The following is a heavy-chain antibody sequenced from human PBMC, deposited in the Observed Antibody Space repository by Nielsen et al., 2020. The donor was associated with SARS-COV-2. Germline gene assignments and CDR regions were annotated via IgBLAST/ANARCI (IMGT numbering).Heavy chain of an antibody. D-gene: IGHD3-10*01. V-gene: IGHV1-69*13. CDR1: GGTFSSYA. J-gene: IGHJ6*03. Sequence: SVKVSCKASGGTFSSYAISWVRQAPGQGLEWMGGIIPIFGTANYAQKFQGRVTITADESTSTAYMELSSLRSEDTAVYYCARALTGGMVRGVKNMYYYYYYMDVWGKGTTVTVSS. CDR3: ARALTGGMVRGVKNMYYYYYYMDV. CDR2: IIPIFGTA.